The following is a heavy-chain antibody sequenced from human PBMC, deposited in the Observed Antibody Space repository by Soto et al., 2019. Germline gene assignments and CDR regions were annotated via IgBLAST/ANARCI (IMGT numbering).Heavy chain of an antibody. CDR1: GGTFSSYA. V-gene: IGHV1-69*06. CDR3: ARGWQAAPSLYYYYGMDV. Sequence: SVKISCKASGGTFSSYAISWVRQAPGQGLEWMGGIIPIFGTANYAQKFQGRVTITADKSTSTAYMELSSLRSEDTAVYYCARGWQAAPSLYYYYGMDVWGQGTTVTVSS. D-gene: IGHD6-25*01. J-gene: IGHJ6*02. CDR2: IIPIFGTA.